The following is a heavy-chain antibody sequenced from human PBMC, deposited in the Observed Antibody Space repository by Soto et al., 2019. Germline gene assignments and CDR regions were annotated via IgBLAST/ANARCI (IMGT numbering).Heavy chain of an antibody. CDR3: ARDKDWAFDY. J-gene: IGHJ4*02. D-gene: IGHD3-9*01. V-gene: IGHV3-48*03. CDR1: GFTFSSYS. Sequence: EVQLVESGGGLVQPGGSLRLSCVASGFTFSSYSIVWVRQAPGKGLEWVSYIFTTGTTIYYADSVKGRFTVSRDNAKNSLFLLLNSLRAEDTAVYYCARDKDWAFDYWGPGTLVTVSS. CDR2: IFTTGTTI.